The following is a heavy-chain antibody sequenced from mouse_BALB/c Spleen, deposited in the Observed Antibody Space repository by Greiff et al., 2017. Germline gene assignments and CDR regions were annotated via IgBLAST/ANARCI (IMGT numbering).Heavy chain of an antibody. CDR3: ARRGYGGGIAY. D-gene: IGHD1-2*01. J-gene: IGHJ3*01. CDR2: IYPGGGNT. Sequence: QVQLQQSGPGLVKPGKSVKISCNASGYTFTNSWLGWVKQRPGHGLEWIGDIYPGGGNTNYNEKFKDRATLTADTSSSTAYMQLSILTSEASAVYFCARRGYGGGIAYWGQGTLVTVSA. CDR1: GYTFTNSW. V-gene: IGHV1-63*02.